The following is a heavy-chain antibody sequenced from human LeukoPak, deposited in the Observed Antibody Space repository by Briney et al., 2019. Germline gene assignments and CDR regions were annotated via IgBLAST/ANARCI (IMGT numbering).Heavy chain of an antibody. CDR1: GFTFSSYA. J-gene: IGHJ4*02. D-gene: IGHD3-16*01. V-gene: IGHV3-23*01. Sequence: GGSLRLSCVASGFTFSSYAMSWVRQAPGKGLEWVSSLSGSGSSTYYADSVKGRLTISRDNSKNTVYLQMNSLRAEDTAVYYCARDQGGDYWGQGTLVTVSS. CDR2: LSGSGSST. CDR3: ARDQGGDY.